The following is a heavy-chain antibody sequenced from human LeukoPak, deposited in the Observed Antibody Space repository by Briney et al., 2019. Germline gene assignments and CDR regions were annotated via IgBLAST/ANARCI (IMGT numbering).Heavy chain of an antibody. Sequence: KTSETLSLTCTVSGGSISSSSYYWGWIRQPPGKGLEWIGSIYYSGSTYYNPSLKSRVTISVDTSKNQFSLKLSSVTAADTAVYYCARVYSSSWDAYYYFDYWGQGTLVTVSS. V-gene: IGHV4-39*07. D-gene: IGHD6-13*01. CDR2: IYYSGST. CDR1: GGSISSSSYY. CDR3: ARVYSSSWDAYYYFDY. J-gene: IGHJ4*02.